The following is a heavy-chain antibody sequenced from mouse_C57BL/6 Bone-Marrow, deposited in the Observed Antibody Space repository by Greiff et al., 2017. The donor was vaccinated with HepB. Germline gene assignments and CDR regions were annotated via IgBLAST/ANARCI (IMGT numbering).Heavy chain of an antibody. CDR3: AREGSSGY. D-gene: IGHD3-2*02. CDR2: IYPGSGNT. Sequence: QVQLQHSGAELVRPGASVKLSCKASGYTFTDYYINWVKQRPGQGLEWIARIYPGSGNTYYNEKFKGKATLTAEKSSSTAYMQLSSLTSEDSAVYFCAREGSSGYWGQGTTLTVSS. J-gene: IGHJ2*01. CDR1: GYTFTDYY. V-gene: IGHV1-76*01.